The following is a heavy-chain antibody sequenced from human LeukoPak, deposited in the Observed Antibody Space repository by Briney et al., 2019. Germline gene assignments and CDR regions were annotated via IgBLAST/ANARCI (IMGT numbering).Heavy chain of an antibody. CDR2: IYYSGST. V-gene: IGHV4-38-2*02. D-gene: IGHD3-16*01. Sequence: SETLSLTCTVFGYSISSGYYWGWIRQPPGKGLEWIGSIYYSGSTYYNPSLKSRVTISVDTSKNQFSLKLSSVTAADTAVYYCARQFGGSYCDYWGQGTLVTVSS. CDR1: GYSISSGYY. J-gene: IGHJ4*02. CDR3: ARQFGGSYCDY.